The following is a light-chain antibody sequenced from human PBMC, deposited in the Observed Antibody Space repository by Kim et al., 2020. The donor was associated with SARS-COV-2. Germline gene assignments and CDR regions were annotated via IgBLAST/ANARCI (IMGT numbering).Light chain of an antibody. CDR3: QQYGSSPWT. Sequence: SPGERATLSGSANQSVSSSYLAWYQQRPGRAPRLLIYGASSRATAIPDRFTGSGSATDFTLTISRLEPEDSAVYYCQQYGSSPWTFGQGTKVDIK. J-gene: IGKJ1*01. V-gene: IGKV3-20*01. CDR2: GAS. CDR1: QSVSSSY.